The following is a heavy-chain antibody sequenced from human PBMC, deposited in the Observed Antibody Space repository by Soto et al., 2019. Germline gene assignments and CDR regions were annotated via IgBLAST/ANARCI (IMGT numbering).Heavy chain of an antibody. V-gene: IGHV2-5*02. CDR2: VYGDGDK. D-gene: IGHD3-16*01. CDR3: AHNIGGDYVYGFDF. CDR1: GISLTTSGEG. Sequence: QIALKESGPTLVKPTQTLTLTCTFSGISLTTSGEGVGWVRQPPGKGLEWVALVYGDGDKRYLTSLKSRLTTTKDTSKNQVVLTMTNMDPLDTGTYFCAHNIGGDYVYGFDFWGQGTKVTVSS. J-gene: IGHJ3*01.